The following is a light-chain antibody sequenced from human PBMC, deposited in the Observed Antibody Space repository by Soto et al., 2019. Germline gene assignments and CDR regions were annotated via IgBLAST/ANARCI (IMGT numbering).Light chain of an antibody. V-gene: IGKV3-15*01. CDR1: ESVGTN. J-gene: IGKJ1*01. Sequence: EIVMTQSPDTLSMSPGDRATLSCRASESVGTNVAWFQQRPGQAPRLLIHGASTRVAGIPARFSGSGSETEFTLTISSLQSEDFAIYHCQQWIRWTFGQGTRLELK. CDR3: QQWIRWT. CDR2: GAS.